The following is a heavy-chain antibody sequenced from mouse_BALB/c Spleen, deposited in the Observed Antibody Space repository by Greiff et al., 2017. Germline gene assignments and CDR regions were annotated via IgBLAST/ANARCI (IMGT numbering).Heavy chain of an antibody. CDR1: GYTFTSYW. D-gene: IGHD1-1*01. Sequence: VQLQQSGAELARPGASVKLSCKASGYTFTSYWMQWVKQRPGQGLEWIGAIYPGDGDTRYTQKFKGKATLTADKSSSTAYMQLSSLASEDSAVYYCAREGLLRGDYFDYWGQGTTLTVSS. V-gene: IGHV1-87*01. CDR2: IYPGDGDT. J-gene: IGHJ2*01. CDR3: AREGLLRGDYFDY.